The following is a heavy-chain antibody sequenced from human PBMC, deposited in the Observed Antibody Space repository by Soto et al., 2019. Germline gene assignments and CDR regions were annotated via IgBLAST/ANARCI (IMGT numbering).Heavy chain of an antibody. Sequence: EVQLLESGGGLVQPGGSLRLSCAASGFTFSSYAMSWVRQAPGKGLEWVSAISGSGVSTYYADSVKGRCTISRDNSKNTRYRQMNSLRAEDRAVYYCAKGFRWCGECDSWSQGSLVTVSS. J-gene: IGHJ4*02. CDR3: AKGFRWCGECDS. CDR2: ISGSGVST. CDR1: GFTFSSYA. D-gene: IGHD3-10*01. V-gene: IGHV3-23*01.